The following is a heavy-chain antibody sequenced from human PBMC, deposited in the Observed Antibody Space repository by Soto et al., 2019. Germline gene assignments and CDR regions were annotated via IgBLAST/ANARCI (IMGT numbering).Heavy chain of an antibody. Sequence: GGSLRLSCAASGFTFSSYAMSWVRQAPGKGLEWVSVISGSGDSTYYADSVKGRFTISRDNSKNTLYLQINSLRAEDTAVYYCARTGANYYDSSDKFDPWGQGTLGTVSS. D-gene: IGHD3-22*01. CDR1: GFTFSSYA. CDR2: ISGSGDST. J-gene: IGHJ5*02. V-gene: IGHV3-23*01. CDR3: ARTGANYYDSSDKFDP.